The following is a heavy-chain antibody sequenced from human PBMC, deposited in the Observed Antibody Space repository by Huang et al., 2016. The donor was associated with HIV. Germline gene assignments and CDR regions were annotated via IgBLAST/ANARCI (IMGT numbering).Heavy chain of an antibody. CDR3: ASKHIGAAATWF. CDR2: VYKSGST. D-gene: IGHD6-13*01. CDR1: GDFISSTNYY. V-gene: IGHV4-39*01. Sequence: QLQLQESGPGQVKPSETLSLTCTVSGDFISSTNYYWGWIRQSPGKGLEWVGSVYKSGSTNYNPSLNSRVTLSVDTSRNQFSLRLNSVTAADTAVYYCASKHIGAAATWFWGRGTQVAVSS. J-gene: IGHJ4*02.